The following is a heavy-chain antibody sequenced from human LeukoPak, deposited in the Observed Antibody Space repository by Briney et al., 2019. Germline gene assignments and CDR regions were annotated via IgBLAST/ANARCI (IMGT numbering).Heavy chain of an antibody. CDR2: IYYSGST. CDR3: ARHRPPFPAATVG. Sequence: KPSETLSLTCTVSGGSISSSSYYWGWIRQPPGKGLEWIGSIYYSGSTYYNPSLKSRVTISVDTSKNQFSLKLSSVTAADTAVYYCARHRPPFPAATVGWGQGTLVTVSS. V-gene: IGHV4-39*07. D-gene: IGHD2-15*01. J-gene: IGHJ4*02. CDR1: GGSISSSSYY.